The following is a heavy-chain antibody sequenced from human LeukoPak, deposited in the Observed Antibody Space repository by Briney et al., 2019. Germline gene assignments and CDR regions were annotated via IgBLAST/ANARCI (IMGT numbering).Heavy chain of an antibody. CDR1: GGSISSYY. D-gene: IGHD2-15*01. CDR3: ARRYCSGGSCYPYYMDV. J-gene: IGHJ6*03. V-gene: IGHV4-59*01. Sequence: SETLSLTCTVSGGSISSYYWSWIRQPPGKGLEWIGYIYYSGSTNYNPSLKSRVTISVDTSKNQFSLKLSSVTAADTAVYYCARRYCSGGSCYPYYMDVWGKGTTVTVSS. CDR2: IYYSGST.